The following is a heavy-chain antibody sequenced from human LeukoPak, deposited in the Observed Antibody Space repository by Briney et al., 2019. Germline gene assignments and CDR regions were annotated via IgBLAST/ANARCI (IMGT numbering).Heavy chain of an antibody. V-gene: IGHV4-34*01. CDR3: AREDSSGYYYYYYYMDV. CDR2: INHSGST. J-gene: IGHJ6*03. Sequence: SETLSLTCAVYGGSFSGYYWSWIRQPPGKGLEWIGEINHSGSTNYNPSLKSRVTISVDTSKNQFSLKLSSVTAADTAVYYCAREDSSGYYYYYYYMDVWGKGTTVTVSS. D-gene: IGHD3-22*01. CDR1: GGSFSGYY.